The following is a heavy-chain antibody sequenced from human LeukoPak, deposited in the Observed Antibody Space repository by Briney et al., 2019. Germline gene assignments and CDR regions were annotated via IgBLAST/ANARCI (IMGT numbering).Heavy chain of an antibody. CDR1: GGSISSGSYY. Sequence: PSETLSLTCTVSGGSISSGSYYWGWIRQPPGKGLEWIGSIYYSGSTYYNPSLKSRVTISVDTSKNQFSLKLSSVTAADTAVYYCARAYPRGAPFDYWGQGTLVTVSS. CDR2: IYYSGST. CDR3: ARAYPRGAPFDY. J-gene: IGHJ4*02. V-gene: IGHV4-39*07.